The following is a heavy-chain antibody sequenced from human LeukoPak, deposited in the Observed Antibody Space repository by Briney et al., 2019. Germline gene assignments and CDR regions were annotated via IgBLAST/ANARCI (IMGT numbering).Heavy chain of an antibody. V-gene: IGHV3-74*01. CDR2: INSDGSST. D-gene: IGHD2-15*01. CDR3: ARRHCSGGSCYSSYYLMDV. J-gene: IGHJ6*02. Sequence: GGSLRLSCAASGFTLSSYWMHWVRQAPGKGLVWVSRINSDGSSTSYADSVQGRFTISRDNSKNTLYLQMNSLRAEDTAVYYCARRHCSGGSCYSSYYLMDVWGQGTTVTVSS. CDR1: GFTLSSYW.